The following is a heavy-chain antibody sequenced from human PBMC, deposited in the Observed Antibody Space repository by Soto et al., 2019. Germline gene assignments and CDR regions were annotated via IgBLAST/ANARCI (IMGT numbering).Heavy chain of an antibody. D-gene: IGHD2-15*01. CDR3: ARRVVVVAAANWFDP. V-gene: IGHV4-39*01. CDR2: IYYSGST. Sequence: SETLSLTCTVSGGSISSSSYYWGWIRQPPGKGLEWIGSIYYSGSTYYNPSLKSRVTISVDTSKNQFSLKLSSVTAADTAVYYCARRVVVVAAANWFDPWGQGTLVTVSS. CDR1: GGSISSSSYY. J-gene: IGHJ5*02.